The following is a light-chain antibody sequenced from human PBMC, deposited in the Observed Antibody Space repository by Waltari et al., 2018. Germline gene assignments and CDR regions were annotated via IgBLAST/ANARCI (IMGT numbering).Light chain of an antibody. CDR3: QQSSSAPYT. J-gene: IGKJ2*01. CDR2: AAS. CDR1: PSVGKF. Sequence: DIPLSRSPLLSSAPLRYRITSTSLARPSVGKFLDWYQQKPGKAPKLLVYAASTLESGVPSRFSGSGSGTEFSLTINSLQPEDFATYYCQQSSSAPYTFGHGTKLEI. V-gene: IGKV1-39*01.